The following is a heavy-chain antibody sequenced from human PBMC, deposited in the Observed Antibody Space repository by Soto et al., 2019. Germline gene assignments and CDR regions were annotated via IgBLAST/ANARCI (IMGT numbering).Heavy chain of an antibody. CDR1: GYTFSSYD. J-gene: IGHJ4*02. CDR3: ARHHTDFWSGYPDY. D-gene: IGHD3-3*01. Sequence: QAQLVQSGAEVKKPGASVKVSCKASGYTFSSYDVTWVRQAAGQGHEWIGWMSPNSANTGYAQKFQGRVTMTSNTSISTAYMELSSLGYDDPAVYYCARHHTDFWSGYPDYWGQGTLVIVSS. CDR2: MSPNSANT. V-gene: IGHV1-8*01.